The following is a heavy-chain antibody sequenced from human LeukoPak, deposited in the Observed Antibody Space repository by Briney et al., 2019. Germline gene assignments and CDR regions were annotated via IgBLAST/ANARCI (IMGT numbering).Heavy chain of an antibody. CDR1: GFTFSSYA. CDR3: ARYSSSWYSPFDY. D-gene: IGHD6-13*01. V-gene: IGHV3-23*01. Sequence: GGSLRLSCAASGFTFSSYAMSWVRQAPGQGLEWVSAISGSGGSTYYADSVKGRFTISRDNSKNTLYLQMNSLRAEDTAVYYCARYSSSWYSPFDYWGQGTLVTVSS. CDR2: ISGSGGST. J-gene: IGHJ4*02.